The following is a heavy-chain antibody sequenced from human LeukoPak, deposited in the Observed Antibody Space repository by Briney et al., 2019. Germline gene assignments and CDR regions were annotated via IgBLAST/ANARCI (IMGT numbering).Heavy chain of an antibody. J-gene: IGHJ4*02. CDR1: GFTFSSFG. D-gene: IGHD3-9*01. Sequence: GGSLRLSCAASGFTFSSFGMHWVRQAPGKGLEWVSAISGSGGSTYYADSVKGRFTISRDNSKNTLYLQMNSLRAEDTAVYYCAKSDSGRLRYFDWLPDGYYFDYWGQGTLVTVSS. CDR2: ISGSGGST. V-gene: IGHV3-23*01. CDR3: AKSDSGRLRYFDWLPDGYYFDY.